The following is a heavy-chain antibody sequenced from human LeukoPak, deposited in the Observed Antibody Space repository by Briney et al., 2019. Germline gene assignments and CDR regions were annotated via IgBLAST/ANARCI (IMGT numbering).Heavy chain of an antibody. CDR1: GFTFRDYS. J-gene: IGHJ4*02. CDR2: IGGSSGYT. CDR3: TRARLTSGRPPHY. V-gene: IGHV3-11*05. D-gene: IGHD2-15*01. Sequence: GGSLRLSCAASGFTFRDYSMTWIRQAPGKGLEWISYIGGSSGYTNYADSVKGRFTVSRDNTKNSLFLQMNSLRVEDSAVYYCTRARLTSGRPPHYWGQGTLVTVSS.